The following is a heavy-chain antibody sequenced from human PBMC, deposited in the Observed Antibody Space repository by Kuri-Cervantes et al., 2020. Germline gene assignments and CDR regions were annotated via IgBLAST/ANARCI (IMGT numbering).Heavy chain of an antibody. J-gene: IGHJ4*02. CDR1: GYSFIDYY. CDR2: INPNSGGT. Sequence: ASVKVSCKTSGYSFIDYYIHWVRQAPGQGLEWMGWINPNSGGTDCAQKFQGRVTMTRNTSISTAYMELSSLRSEDTAVYYCARGRYSSSWYGDGGFDYWGQGTLVTVSS. CDR3: ARGRYSSSWYGDGGFDY. D-gene: IGHD6-13*01. V-gene: IGHV1-2*02.